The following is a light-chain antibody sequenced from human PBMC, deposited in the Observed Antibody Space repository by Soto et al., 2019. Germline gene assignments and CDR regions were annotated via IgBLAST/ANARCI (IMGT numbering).Light chain of an antibody. CDR2: EVS. CDR3: SPYGASNPVV. J-gene: IGLJ2*01. CDR1: SSDVGGYNY. V-gene: IGLV2-8*01. Sequence: QSVLTQPPSASGSPGQSVTISCTGSSSDVGGYNYVSWYQQHPGKAPKLMIYEVSKRPSGVPDRLSGSKSGNTASLTGAGRHVECEGDDYYSPYGASNPVVFVVGTQLPVL.